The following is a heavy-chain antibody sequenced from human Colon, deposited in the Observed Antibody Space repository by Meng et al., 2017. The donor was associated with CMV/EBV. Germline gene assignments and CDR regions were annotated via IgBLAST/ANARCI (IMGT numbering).Heavy chain of an antibody. J-gene: IGHJ6*02. Sequence: GGSLRLSCAASGFTFDDYAMHWVRQAPGKGLEWVSGISWNSGSIGYADSVKGRFTISRDNSKNTLYLQSSSLRAEDTAIYYCAKDLGRHYFYGMDVWGQGTTVTVSS. V-gene: IGHV3-9*01. CDR3: AKDLGRHYFYGMDV. CDR2: ISWNSGSI. CDR1: GFTFDDYA.